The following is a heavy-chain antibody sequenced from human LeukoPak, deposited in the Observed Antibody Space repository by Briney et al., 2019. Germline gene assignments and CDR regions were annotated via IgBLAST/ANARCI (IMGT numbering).Heavy chain of an antibody. CDR2: IHHRRST. CDR1: GGSFYGYY. V-gene: IGHV4-34*01. Sequence: SETVSLKDSVSGGSFYGYYWMWMRPPPGKGLQGIAEIHHRRSTRYKQSLRSRGTITGAASKNQISLNVTSVTAGSAAVYYCARGILVSYYFDVWGRGTLVTVSS. CDR3: ARGILVSYYFDV. D-gene: IGHD2-21*01. J-gene: IGHJ2*01.